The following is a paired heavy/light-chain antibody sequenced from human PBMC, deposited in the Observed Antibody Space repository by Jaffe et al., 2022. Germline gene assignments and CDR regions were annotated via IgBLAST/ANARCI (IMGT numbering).Light chain of an antibody. CDR3: QQYGSSPHT. CDR2: GVF. Sequence: EIVLTQSPGTLSLSPGARATLSCRTSQNIRNTDLAWYQQKPGQAPRLLIYGVFHRAAGIPDRFSGSGSGTDFTLTISRLEPEDFAVYYCQQYGSSPHTFGRGTKLEIK. CDR1: QNIRNTD. V-gene: IGKV3-20*01. J-gene: IGKJ2*01.
Heavy chain of an antibody. J-gene: IGHJ4*02. D-gene: IGHD5-18*01. CDR3: AEEGGPGYSDGYGNPFDY. CDR1: GFTFSKFA. Sequence: QVQLVESGGGVVQPGGSLRLSCTASGFTFSKFAMHWVRQAPGRGLEWVASILYDGSNKYYAESVKGRFIISRDNSQNTLFLQMNTLRTEDTALYYCAEEGGPGYSDGYGNPFDYWGQGTLVTVSS. V-gene: IGHV3-30*02. CDR2: ILYDGSNK.